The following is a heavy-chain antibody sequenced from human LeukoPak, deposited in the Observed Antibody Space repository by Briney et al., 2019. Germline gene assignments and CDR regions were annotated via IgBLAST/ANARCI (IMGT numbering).Heavy chain of an antibody. CDR3: AKDQSRIAAAGSLDY. D-gene: IGHD6-13*01. Sequence: PGGSLKLSCAASGFTFSGSAMHWVRQASGKGLEWVGRIRSKANSYVTAYAASVKGRFTISRDDSKNTAYLQMNSLRAEDTAVYYCAKDQSRIAAAGSLDYWGQGTLVTVSS. CDR1: GFTFSGSA. J-gene: IGHJ4*02. V-gene: IGHV3-73*01. CDR2: IRSKANSYVT.